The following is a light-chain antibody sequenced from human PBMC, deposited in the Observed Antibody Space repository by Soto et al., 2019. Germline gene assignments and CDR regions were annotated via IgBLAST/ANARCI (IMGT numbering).Light chain of an antibody. V-gene: IGKV1-39*01. CDR2: AAS. CDR3: QQSNSITWT. CDR1: QGISTY. J-gene: IGKJ1*01. Sequence: DIQMTQSPSSLPASVGDRVTITCRARQGISTYLNWYPQKTGKPPKVFIYAASSLQSGVPSRFSGRGSETDFTLTISSLQSEDFETYTCQQSNSITWTFGQWTKV.